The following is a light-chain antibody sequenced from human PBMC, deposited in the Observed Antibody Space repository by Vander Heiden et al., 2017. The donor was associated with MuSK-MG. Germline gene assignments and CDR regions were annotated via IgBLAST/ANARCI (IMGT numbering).Light chain of an antibody. CDR1: RRINNY. CDR2: DAS. Sequence: DIQLTQAPSYLPASVGDRVTITCQASRRINNYVNWYQHKPGKPPKLLIYDASNRQTGVPPRFTGSGSGTDFTLTITGLQPEDIARYYCQQYDILPHTFGQGTELDI. V-gene: IGKV1-33*01. J-gene: IGKJ2*01. CDR3: QQYDILPHT.